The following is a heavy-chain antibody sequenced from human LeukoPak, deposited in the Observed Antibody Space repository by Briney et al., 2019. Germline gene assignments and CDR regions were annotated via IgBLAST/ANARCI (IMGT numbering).Heavy chain of an antibody. D-gene: IGHD3-16*02. V-gene: IGHV3-49*03. Sequence: GRSLRLSCTASGFTFGNYAMSWFRQAPGKGLEWIGSIRSTGDSGTTEYAASVKGRFVISREDSKSIAYLQMDSLESEDTAVYYCARGGYQFEHWGQGTLVTVSS. CDR3: ARGGYQFEH. CDR1: GFTFGNYA. J-gene: IGHJ1*01. CDR2: IRSTGDSGTT.